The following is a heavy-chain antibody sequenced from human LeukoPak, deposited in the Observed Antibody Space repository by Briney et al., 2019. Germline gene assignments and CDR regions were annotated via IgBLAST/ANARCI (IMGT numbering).Heavy chain of an antibody. J-gene: IGHJ4*02. D-gene: IGHD3-16*02. V-gene: IGHV4-59*08. CDR3: ARHGLKGDHVWGSYRPSYYFDY. Sequence: PSETLSLTCTVSGGSISSYYWSWIRQPPGKGLEWIGYIYYSGSTNYNPSLKSRVTISVDTSKNQFSLKLSSVTAADTAVYYCARHGLKGDHVWGSYRPSYYFDYWGQGTLVTVSS. CDR1: GGSISSYY. CDR2: IYYSGST.